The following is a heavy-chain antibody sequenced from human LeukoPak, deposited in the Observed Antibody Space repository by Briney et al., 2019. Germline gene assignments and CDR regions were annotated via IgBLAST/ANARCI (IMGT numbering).Heavy chain of an antibody. CDR3: ARAVTTIGYNFDS. V-gene: IGHV7-4-1*02. Sequence: ATVKVSCKASGYTFTTYGMNWVRQAPGQGLEWMGWINTNTGNPTYAQGFTGRFAFSLDTSVSTAYLQISSLKAEDTAVYYCARAVTTIGYNFDSWGQGTLVTVSS. CDR2: INTNTGNP. J-gene: IGHJ4*02. CDR1: GYTFTTYG. D-gene: IGHD4-17*01.